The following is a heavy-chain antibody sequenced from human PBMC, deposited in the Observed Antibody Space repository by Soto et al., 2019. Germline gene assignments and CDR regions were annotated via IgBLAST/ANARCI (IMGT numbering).Heavy chain of an antibody. CDR3: ARWSYLDY. D-gene: IGHD3-3*01. CDR2: ISGSDGKT. V-gene: IGHV3-23*01. Sequence: PGGSLRLSCAASGFSFVSYALSWGRQAPGKGLEWVSTISGSDGKTFYADSVKGRFSISRDTSQSTLYLQMNSLRADDTAMYYCARWSYLDYWGQGTRVTVSS. J-gene: IGHJ4*02. CDR1: GFSFVSYA.